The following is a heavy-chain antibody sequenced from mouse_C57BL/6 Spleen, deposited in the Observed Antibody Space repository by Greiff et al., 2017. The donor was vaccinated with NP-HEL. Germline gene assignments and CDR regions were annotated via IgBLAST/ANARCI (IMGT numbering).Heavy chain of an antibody. Sequence: EVQLQQSGGGLVKPGGSLKLSCAASGFTFSDYGMHWVRQAPEKGLEWVAYISSGSSTIYYADTVKGRFTIAKDNAKNTLFLQMTSLGSEDTAMYYCGRMNDAFDYWGQGTTLTVSS. CDR3: GRMNDAFDY. CDR2: ISSGSSTI. V-gene: IGHV5-17*01. D-gene: IGHD2-12*01. CDR1: GFTFSDYG. J-gene: IGHJ2*01.